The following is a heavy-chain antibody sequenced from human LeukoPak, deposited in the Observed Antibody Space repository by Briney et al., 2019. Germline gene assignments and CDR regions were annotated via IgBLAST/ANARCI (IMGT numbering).Heavy chain of an antibody. CDR3: ARTGSTVTMLYPFDH. J-gene: IGHJ4*02. Sequence: SETLSLTCTVSGGSIRSYYWSWIRQPPAKGLEGIGYIYYSWSTNYNPSLKSRVSISVDTSKNQFSLKLSSVTAADTAVYYCARTGSTVTMLYPFDHWGQGTLVTVSS. CDR1: GGSIRSYY. V-gene: IGHV4-59*01. D-gene: IGHD4-17*01. CDR2: IYYSWST.